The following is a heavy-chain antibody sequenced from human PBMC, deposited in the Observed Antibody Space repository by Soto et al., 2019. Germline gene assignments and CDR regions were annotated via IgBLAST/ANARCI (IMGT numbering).Heavy chain of an antibody. CDR2: IYYSGST. Sequence: QVQLQESGPGLVKPSQTLSLTCTVSGGSISSGDYYWSWIRQPPGKGLEWIGYIYYSGSTYYNPSLKSRGTISVDTSKNQFSLKLSSVTAADTAVYYCARGYVPGCSGGSCYGHFDYWGQGTLVTVSS. J-gene: IGHJ4*02. V-gene: IGHV4-30-4*01. CDR3: ARGYVPGCSGGSCYGHFDY. D-gene: IGHD2-15*01. CDR1: GGSISSGDYY.